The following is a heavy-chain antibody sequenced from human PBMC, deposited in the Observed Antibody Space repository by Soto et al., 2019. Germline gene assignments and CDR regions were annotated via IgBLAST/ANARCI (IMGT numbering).Heavy chain of an antibody. J-gene: IGHJ4*02. CDR3: ARDYYDSSGRPTIDY. V-gene: IGHV4-34*01. CDR2: INHSGST. CDR1: GGSFSGYY. Sequence: QVQLQQWGAGLLKPSETLSLTCAVYGGSFSGYYWSWIRQPPGKGLEWIGEINHSGSTNYNPSLTSRVTISVDTSKNQVSLKLSSVTAADTAVYYCARDYYDSSGRPTIDYWGQGTLVTVSS. D-gene: IGHD3-22*01.